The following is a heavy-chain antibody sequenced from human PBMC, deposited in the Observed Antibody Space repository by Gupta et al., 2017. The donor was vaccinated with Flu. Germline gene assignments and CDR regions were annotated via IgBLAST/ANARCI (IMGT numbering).Heavy chain of an antibody. CDR2: ISGGGSPI. CDR3: VRGKQQLHY. V-gene: IGHV3-48*03. D-gene: IGHD6-13*01. CDR1: GFTFSTYE. J-gene: IGHJ4*02. Sequence: EVQLVESGGGFVQPGGSLRVSCAAFGFTFSTYEMSWARQAPGTGLEWISYISGGGSPIYYADSVQGRFTISRDNASNSLYLQMNNVRDEDTAVYYCVRGKQQLHYWGQGTLVIVSS.